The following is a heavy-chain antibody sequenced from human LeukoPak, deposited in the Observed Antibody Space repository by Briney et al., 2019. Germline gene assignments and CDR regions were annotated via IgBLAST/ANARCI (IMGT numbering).Heavy chain of an antibody. CDR1: GYTFTGYY. Sequence: ASVTVSCKASGYTFTGYYMHWVRQAPGQGLEWVGWISAYNGNTNYAQKLQGRVTMTTDTSTSTAYMELRSLRSDDTAVYYCARDGSGSYYNYWGQGTLVTVSS. CDR2: ISAYNGNT. J-gene: IGHJ4*02. CDR3: ARDGSGSYYNY. D-gene: IGHD3-10*01. V-gene: IGHV1-18*04.